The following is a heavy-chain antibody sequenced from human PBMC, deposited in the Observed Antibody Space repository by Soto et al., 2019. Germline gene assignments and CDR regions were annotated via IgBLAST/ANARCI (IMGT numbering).Heavy chain of an antibody. D-gene: IGHD7-27*01. V-gene: IGHV3-30*14. Sequence: QVQLVESGGGVVQPGRSLRLSCAASGFTFSSYAMHWVRQAPGKGLEWVAVISYDGSNKYYADSVKGRFTISRDNSKNTLYRQMNSLRAEDTAVYYCARYRELGTYDAFDIWGQGTMVTVSS. CDR2: ISYDGSNK. CDR3: ARYRELGTYDAFDI. CDR1: GFTFSSYA. J-gene: IGHJ3*02.